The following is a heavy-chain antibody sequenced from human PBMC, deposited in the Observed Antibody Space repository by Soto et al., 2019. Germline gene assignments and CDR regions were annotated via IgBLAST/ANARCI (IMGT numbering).Heavy chain of an antibody. J-gene: IGHJ6*02. CDR1: GFTFSTYR. V-gene: IGHV3-48*02. D-gene: IGHD4-4*01. Sequence: EVQLVESGGGLVQPGGSLRLSCAASGFTFSTYRLNWVRQAPGKGLEWVSYISSGSGTIYYADSVKGRFTISRDNAKNSLYLQMNSRRDEDTAVYYCARDYSNYPHYYYGMDVWGQGATVTVSS. CDR2: ISSGSGTI. CDR3: ARDYSNYPHYYYGMDV.